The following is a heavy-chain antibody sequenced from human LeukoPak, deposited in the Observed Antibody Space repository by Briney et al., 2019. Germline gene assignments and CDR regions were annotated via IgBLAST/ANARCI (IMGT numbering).Heavy chain of an antibody. Sequence: AASVKVSCKASGYTFTSYAMHWMRQAPGQRLEWMGWINAGNGDTKYSQKFQGRVTITRDTSGSTAYMELSSLRSEDTAVYYCARDGRDGYNSRWFDPWGQGTLVTVSS. D-gene: IGHD5-24*01. CDR2: INAGNGDT. V-gene: IGHV1-3*01. CDR1: GYTFTSYA. J-gene: IGHJ5*02. CDR3: ARDGRDGYNSRWFDP.